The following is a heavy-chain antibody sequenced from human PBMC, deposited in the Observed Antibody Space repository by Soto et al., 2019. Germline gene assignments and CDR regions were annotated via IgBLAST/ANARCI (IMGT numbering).Heavy chain of an antibody. CDR1: GFSLSTSGVG. CDR2: IYWDEDK. V-gene: IGHV2-5*02. J-gene: IGHJ4*02. D-gene: IGHD2-21*02. CDR3: AHKDRTRCGGDCYYFDY. Sequence: KESGPTLVKPTQTLTLTCTSSGFSLSTSGVGVGWIRQPPGNALEWLALIYWDEDKRYSPSLKSRLTIPKDNSKNQVDLTMTHLDPVDTATYYCAHKDRTRCGGDCYYFDYWGQGTLVTVSS.